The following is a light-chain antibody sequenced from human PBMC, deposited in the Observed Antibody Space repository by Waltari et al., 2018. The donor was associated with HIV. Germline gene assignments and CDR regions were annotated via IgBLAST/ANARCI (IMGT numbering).Light chain of an antibody. CDR1: QFVSSN. V-gene: IGKV3D-15*01. J-gene: IGKJ5*01. Sequence: EIVMMQSPATLSVSPGERATLSCRASQFVSSNLVWYQQKPGQAPRLLIYGASTRAPGIPDRFSGSGSWTEFTLSISSLQSEDFAVYHCQQYISWPLTFGQGTRLEIK. CDR2: GAS. CDR3: QQYISWPLT.